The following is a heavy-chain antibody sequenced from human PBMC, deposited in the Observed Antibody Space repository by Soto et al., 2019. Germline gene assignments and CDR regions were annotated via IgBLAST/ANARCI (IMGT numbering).Heavy chain of an antibody. Sequence: DVQVLESGGGSVQPGGSLRLSCAASGFTFSNFAMSWVRHAPGKGLEWVSEISGSTGTTYYADSVKGRFIISRDNYKSTMHLQMNSLRAEDTAVYYGAKDTSSSPYYMDDWGKGTTVTVSS. V-gene: IGHV3-23*01. CDR3: AKDTSSSPYYMDD. CDR2: ISGSTGTT. D-gene: IGHD2-2*01. J-gene: IGHJ6*03. CDR1: GFTFSNFA.